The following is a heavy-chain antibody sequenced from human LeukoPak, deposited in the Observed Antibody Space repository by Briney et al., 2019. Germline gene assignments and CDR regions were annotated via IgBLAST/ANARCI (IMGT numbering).Heavy chain of an antibody. V-gene: IGHV4-59*12. CDR3: AREGSVHYGGKEGRVYFDY. Sequence: PSETLSLTCTVSGGSISSYYWSWIRQPPGRGLQWIGSTSYSGRANYNPSLKDRVTVSLDTSKNQFYLKVTSVTAADTAVYYCAREGSVHYGGKEGRVYFDYWGQGTLVTVSS. CDR2: TSYSGRA. CDR1: GGSISSYY. D-gene: IGHD4-23*01. J-gene: IGHJ4*02.